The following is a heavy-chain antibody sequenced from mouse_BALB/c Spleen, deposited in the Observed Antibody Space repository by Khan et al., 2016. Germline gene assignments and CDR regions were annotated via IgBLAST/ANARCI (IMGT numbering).Heavy chain of an antibody. CDR1: GFTFSSYT. Sequence: EVELVESGGGLVKPGGSLKLSCAASGFTFSSYTMSWVRQTPEKRLEWVATISSGGNYTYYPDSVKGRFTISRDNAKNTLYLQMSSLKSEVTVMFYCTRDSSGGFAYWGQGTLVTVSA. V-gene: IGHV5-6-4*01. CDR3: TRDSSGGFAY. D-gene: IGHD3-1*01. CDR2: ISSGGNYT. J-gene: IGHJ3*01.